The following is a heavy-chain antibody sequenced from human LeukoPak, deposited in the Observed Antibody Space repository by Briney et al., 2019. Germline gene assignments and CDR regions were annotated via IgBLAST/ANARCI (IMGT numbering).Heavy chain of an antibody. J-gene: IGHJ4*02. D-gene: IGHD4-17*01. V-gene: IGHV4-38-2*01. Sequence: SETLSLTCAVSGYSISSGYYWGWIRQPPGKGLEWIGSIYHSGSTYYNPSLKSRVTISVDTSKNQFSLKLSSVTAADTAVYYCARQTTVPRPEGPFDYWGQGTLVTVSS. CDR1: GYSISSGYY. CDR2: IYHSGST. CDR3: ARQTTVPRPEGPFDY.